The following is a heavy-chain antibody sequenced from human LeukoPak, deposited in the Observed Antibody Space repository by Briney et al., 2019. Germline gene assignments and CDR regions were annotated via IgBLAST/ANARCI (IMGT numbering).Heavy chain of an antibody. CDR1: GFTFSSYS. CDR2: ISSSSSTV. CDR3: ARDSDQLYDYVWGSYRIPFDY. V-gene: IGHV3-48*01. Sequence: GGSLRLSCAASGFTFSSYSMNWVRQAPGKGLEWVSYISSSSSTVYYADSVKGRFTISRDNAKNSLYLQMNSLRAEDTAVYYCARDSDQLYDYVWGSYRIPFDYWGQGTLVTVSS. D-gene: IGHD3-16*02. J-gene: IGHJ4*02.